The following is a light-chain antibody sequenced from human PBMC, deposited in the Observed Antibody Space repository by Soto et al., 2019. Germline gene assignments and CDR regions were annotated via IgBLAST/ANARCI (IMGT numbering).Light chain of an antibody. Sequence: DIQMTQSPSVLSASVGDTVTITCRASQALSNYLAWYQQKPGKAPKILIYDASTLASGVPSRFRGSRSGTEFTLTISSLQPDDFATYYCQQYNSYSWTFGQGTKVDIK. CDR2: DAS. CDR3: QQYNSYSWT. V-gene: IGKV1-5*01. CDR1: QALSNY. J-gene: IGKJ1*01.